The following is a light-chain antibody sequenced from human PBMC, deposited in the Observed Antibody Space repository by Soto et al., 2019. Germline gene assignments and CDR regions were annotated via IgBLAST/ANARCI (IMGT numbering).Light chain of an antibody. CDR1: VLAKKY. J-gene: IGLJ1*01. V-gene: IGLV3-27*01. CDR2: KDS. Sequence: SYELTQPSSVSVSPGQTARITCSGDVLAKKYARWFQQKPGQAPVLVIYKDSERPSGIPERFSGSSSGTTVTLTISGAQVEDEADYQEVFGTGTKVTVL. CDR3: V.